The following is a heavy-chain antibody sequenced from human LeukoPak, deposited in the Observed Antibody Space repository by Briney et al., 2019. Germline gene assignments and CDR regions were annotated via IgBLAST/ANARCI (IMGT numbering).Heavy chain of an antibody. V-gene: IGHV1-46*01. CDR2: INPSGGST. CDR3: ARYPRYGGYSDY. D-gene: IGHD1-26*01. CDR1: GYTFTSYG. Sequence: GASVKVSCKASGYTFTSYGISWVRQAPGQGLEWMGIINPSGGSTSYAQKFQGRVTMTRDTSTSTVYMELSSLRSEDTAVYYCARYPRYGGYSDYWGQGTLVTVSS. J-gene: IGHJ4*02.